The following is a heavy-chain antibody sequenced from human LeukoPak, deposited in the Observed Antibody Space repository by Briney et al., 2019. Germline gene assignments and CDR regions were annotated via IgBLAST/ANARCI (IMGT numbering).Heavy chain of an antibody. Sequence: ASVKVSCKASGYTFTSYGISWVRQAPGQGLEWMGWISAYNGNTNYAQKLQGRVTMTTDTSTSTAYMELRSLRSDDTAVYYCARGVTIFGVGTNNDNWFDPWGQGTLVTVSS. V-gene: IGHV1-18*01. D-gene: IGHD3-3*01. CDR2: ISAYNGNT. J-gene: IGHJ5*02. CDR3: ARGVTIFGVGTNNDNWFDP. CDR1: GYTFTSYG.